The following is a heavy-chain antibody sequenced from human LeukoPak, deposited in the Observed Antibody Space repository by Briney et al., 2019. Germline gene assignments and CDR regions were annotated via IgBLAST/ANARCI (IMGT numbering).Heavy chain of an antibody. V-gene: IGHV4-4*07. CDR1: GGSISNYY. Sequence: SETLSLTCTVSGGSISNYYWSWIRQPAGKGLEWIGRISASGNTNYNPSLKSRVTMSVDTSMNLFALKLSSVTAADTAVYYCARRGVATAIDYWGQGTLVTVSS. CDR2: ISASGNT. CDR3: ARRGVATAIDY. D-gene: IGHD3-10*01. J-gene: IGHJ4*02.